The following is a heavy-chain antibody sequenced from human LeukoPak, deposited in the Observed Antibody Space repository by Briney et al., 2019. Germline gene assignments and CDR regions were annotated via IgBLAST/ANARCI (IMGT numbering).Heavy chain of an antibody. V-gene: IGHV1-2*02. CDR2: INPNSGGT. CDR1: GYTFTGYY. D-gene: IGHD6-13*01. Sequence: ASVKVSCKASGYTFTGYYMHWVRQAPGQGLEWMGWINPNSGGTNYAQKFQGRVTMTRDTSISTAYMELSRLRYDDTAVYYCARDNGWAAGFNSREFDYWGQGTLVTVSS. J-gene: IGHJ4*02. CDR3: ARDNGWAAGFNSREFDY.